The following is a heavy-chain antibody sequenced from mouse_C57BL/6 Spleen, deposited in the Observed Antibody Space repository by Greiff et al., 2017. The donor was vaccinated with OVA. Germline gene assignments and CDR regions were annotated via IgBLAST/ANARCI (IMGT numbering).Heavy chain of an antibody. D-gene: IGHD3-2*02. CDR2: ISSGGSYT. J-gene: IGHJ3*01. Sequence: EVQWVESGGDLVKPGGSLKLSCAASGFTFSSYGMSWVRQTPDKRLEWVATISSGGSYTYYPDSVKVRFTISRDNAKNTLYLQMSSLKSEDTAMYYCARQDSSGYGYWGQGTLVTVSA. V-gene: IGHV5-6*01. CDR3: ARQDSSGYGY. CDR1: GFTFSSYG.